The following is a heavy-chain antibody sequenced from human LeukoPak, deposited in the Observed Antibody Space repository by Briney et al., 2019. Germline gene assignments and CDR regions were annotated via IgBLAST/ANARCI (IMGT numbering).Heavy chain of an antibody. J-gene: IGHJ1*01. D-gene: IGHD3-10*01. CDR3: ARENVESGGFQY. V-gene: IGHV3-7*05. Sequence: GGSLRLSCAASGFTFSSYVMNWVRQAPGKGLEWVANIKQDASEKYYVNSVKGRFTISRDDAKNLMYLQMNSLGDEDTAVYYCARENVESGGFQYWGQGTLVTVSS. CDR2: IKQDASEK. CDR1: GFTFSSYV.